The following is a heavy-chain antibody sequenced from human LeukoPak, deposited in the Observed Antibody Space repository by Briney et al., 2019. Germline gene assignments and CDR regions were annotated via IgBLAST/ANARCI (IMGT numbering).Heavy chain of an antibody. V-gene: IGHV4-38-2*02. Sequence: PSETLSLTCTVSGYSISSGYYWGWIRQPPGKGLEWIGSIYHSGSTYYNPSLKSRVTISVDTSKNQFSLKLSSVTTADTALYYCARHREDRAASRYFDYWGQGTLVTVSS. D-gene: IGHD1-26*01. CDR2: IYHSGST. J-gene: IGHJ4*02. CDR3: ARHREDRAASRYFDY. CDR1: GYSISSGYY.